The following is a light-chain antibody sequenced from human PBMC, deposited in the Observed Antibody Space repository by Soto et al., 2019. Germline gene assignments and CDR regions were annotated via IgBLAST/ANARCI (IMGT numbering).Light chain of an antibody. Sequence: DIQMTQSPSSVSASVGDRVSITCRASQDISTWLAWYQEKPGKAPELLIFAASSLQTGVPSRFSGSGSGTTFTLTISSLQPEDFATYYCQQLLSYPITFGQGTRLEIK. V-gene: IGKV1-12*01. CDR2: AAS. CDR1: QDISTW. J-gene: IGKJ5*01. CDR3: QQLLSYPIT.